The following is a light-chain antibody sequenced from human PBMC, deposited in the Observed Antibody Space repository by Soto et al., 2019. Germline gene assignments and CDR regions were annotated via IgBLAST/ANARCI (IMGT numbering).Light chain of an antibody. J-gene: IGKJ4*01. CDR2: GAS. CDR3: QQYNNWPLT. Sequence: EIVMTQSPATLSVSPGERATLSCRASQTVNNNLAWYQQKPGQDPRLLIYGASARATGIPARFSGSGSGTEFTLTISSLQSEDFAVYYCQQYNNWPLTFGGGTKVEIK. CDR1: QTVNNN. V-gene: IGKV3-15*01.